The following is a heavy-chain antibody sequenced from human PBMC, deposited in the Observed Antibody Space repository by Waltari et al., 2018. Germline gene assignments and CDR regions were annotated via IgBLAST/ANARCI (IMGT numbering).Heavy chain of an antibody. CDR3: ARRVSTKGAFEV. CDR1: GGPFSSVG. V-gene: IGHV1-69*02. J-gene: IGHJ3*01. D-gene: IGHD5-12*01. CDR2: IIPMPGIT. Sequence: QVQLVQSGAEVKQPGSPVQVSCKSSGGPFSSVGLHWLRQAPGQGLEWMGKIIPMPGITDYEQKFQGRLRITADRSTTTGYMELRSLGSEDTAIYYCARRVSTKGAFEVWGRGTLVTVSP.